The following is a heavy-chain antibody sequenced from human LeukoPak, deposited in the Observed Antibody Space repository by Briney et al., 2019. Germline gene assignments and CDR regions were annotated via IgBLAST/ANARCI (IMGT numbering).Heavy chain of an antibody. CDR2: IYSGGNT. CDR1: GFIVSNKY. J-gene: IGHJ4*02. CDR3: ARDIGGIITPNY. Sequence: PRGSLRLSCAASGFIVSNKYMSWVRQAPGKGLEWVSVIYSGGNTYYADSVKGRFTISRDNSKNTLYLQMNSLRAEDTAVYYCARDIGGIITPNYWGQGTLVTVSS. D-gene: IGHD1-14*01. V-gene: IGHV3-53*01.